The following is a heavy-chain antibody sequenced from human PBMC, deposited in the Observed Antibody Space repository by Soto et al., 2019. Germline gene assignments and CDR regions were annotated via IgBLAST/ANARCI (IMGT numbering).Heavy chain of an antibody. CDR1: GFTFSSYG. D-gene: IGHD3-3*01. Sequence: QVQLVESGGGVVQPVRSLRLSCAASGFTFSSYGMHWVRQAPGKGLEWVAVISYEGSNKYYADSVKGRFTISRDNSKNTLYLQMNSLRAEDTAVYYCAKVGNPNTIFRVVIWRYYGMDVWGQGTTVNVSS. CDR2: ISYEGSNK. CDR3: AKVGNPNTIFRVVIWRYYGMDV. J-gene: IGHJ6*02. V-gene: IGHV3-30*18.